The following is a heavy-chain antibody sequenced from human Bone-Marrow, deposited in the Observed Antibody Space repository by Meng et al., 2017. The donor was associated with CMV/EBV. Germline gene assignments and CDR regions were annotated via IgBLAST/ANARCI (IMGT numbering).Heavy chain of an antibody. CDR2: INSDGSST. J-gene: IGHJ4*02. Sequence: GGSLRLSCAASGFTFSSYWMHWVRQAPGKGLVWVSRINSDGSSTSYADSVRGRFTISRDNAKNTLYLQMNSLRAEDTAVYYCARGAKEGESIAARFLRDYWGQGTLVTVSS. D-gene: IGHD6-6*01. CDR1: GFTFSSYW. CDR3: ARGAKEGESIAARFLRDY. V-gene: IGHV3-74*01.